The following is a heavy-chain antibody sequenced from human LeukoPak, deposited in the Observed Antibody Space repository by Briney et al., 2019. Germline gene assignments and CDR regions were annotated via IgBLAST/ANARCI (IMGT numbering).Heavy chain of an antibody. D-gene: IGHD2-15*01. V-gene: IGHV4-4*02. J-gene: IGHJ3*02. CDR1: GGSISSSNW. CDR3: AREDCSGGSCYLESAFDI. CDR2: IYHSGST. Sequence: SGTLSLTCAVSGGSISSSNWWSWVRQPPGKGLEWIGEIYHSGSTNYNPSLKSRVTISVDKSKNQFSLKLSSVTAADTAVYYCAREDCSGGSCYLESAFDIWGQGTMVTVSS.